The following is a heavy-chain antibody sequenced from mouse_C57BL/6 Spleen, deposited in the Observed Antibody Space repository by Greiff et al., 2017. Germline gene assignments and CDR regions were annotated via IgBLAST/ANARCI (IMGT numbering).Heavy chain of an antibody. V-gene: IGHV1-64*01. Sequence: VKLMESGAELVKPGASVTLSCKASGYTFTSYWMHWVKQRPGQGLEWIGMIHPNSGSTNYNEKFKSKATLTVDKSSSTAYMQLSSLTSEDAAVYYCGSRGGWFAYWGQGTLVTVSA. J-gene: IGHJ3*01. CDR2: IHPNSGST. CDR3: GSRGGWFAY. CDR1: GYTFTSYW.